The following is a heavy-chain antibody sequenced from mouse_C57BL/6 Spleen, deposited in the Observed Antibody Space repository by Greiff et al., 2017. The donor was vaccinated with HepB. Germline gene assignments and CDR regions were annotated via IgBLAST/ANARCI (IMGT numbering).Heavy chain of an antibody. CDR2: ISSGSSTI. CDR1: GFTFSDYG. Sequence: DVKLVESGGGLVKPGGSLKLSCAASGFTFSDYGMHWVRQAPEKGLEWVAYISSGSSTIYYADTVKGRFTISRDNAKNTLFLQMTSLRSEDTAMYYCAREGVYYYGSGYFDYWGQGTTLTVSS. J-gene: IGHJ2*01. D-gene: IGHD1-1*01. CDR3: AREGVYYYGSGYFDY. V-gene: IGHV5-17*01.